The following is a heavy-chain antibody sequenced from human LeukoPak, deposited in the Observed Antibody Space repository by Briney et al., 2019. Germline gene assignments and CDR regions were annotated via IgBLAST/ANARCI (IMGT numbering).Heavy chain of an antibody. D-gene: IGHD3-9*01. J-gene: IGHJ5*02. CDR3: ATLTGYSSESWFDP. Sequence: SEILSLTCTVSGGSISSYYWSWIRQPPGKGLEWIGYIYYTGSTNYNPSLKSRVTISVDTSKNQFSLKLSSVTAADTAVYYCATLTGYSSESWFDPWGQGILVTVSS. CDR1: GGSISSYY. V-gene: IGHV4-59*01. CDR2: IYYTGST.